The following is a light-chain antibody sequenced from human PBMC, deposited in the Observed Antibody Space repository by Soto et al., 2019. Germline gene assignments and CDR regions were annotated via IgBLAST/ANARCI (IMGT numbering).Light chain of an antibody. V-gene: IGLV3-1*01. J-gene: IGLJ2*01. Sequence: SYELTQPPSVSVSPGQTASITCFVDKLGQKYACWYQQKPGQSPVLVIYEDKKRPSGIPERFSGSNSGNTATLTITGTQALDEADYYCQAWDTSTAVFGGGTKLTVL. CDR3: QAWDTSTAV. CDR2: EDK. CDR1: KLGQKY.